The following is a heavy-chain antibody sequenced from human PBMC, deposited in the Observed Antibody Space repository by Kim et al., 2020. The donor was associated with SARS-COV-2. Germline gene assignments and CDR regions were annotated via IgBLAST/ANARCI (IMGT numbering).Heavy chain of an antibody. J-gene: IGHJ4*02. V-gene: IGHV3-64D*06. CDR2: ISSNGATT. CDR3: VKGGWGAYVWGSYRYTAR. CDR1: GFTFSSNA. Sequence: GGSLRLSCSASGFTFSSNAMHWVRQAPGKGLECVSAISSNGATTYYAASVKGRFTISRDNSKNTLYLQMSSLSAEDTAVYYCVKGGWGAYVWGSYRYTARWGERPLVTLSS. D-gene: IGHD3-16*02.